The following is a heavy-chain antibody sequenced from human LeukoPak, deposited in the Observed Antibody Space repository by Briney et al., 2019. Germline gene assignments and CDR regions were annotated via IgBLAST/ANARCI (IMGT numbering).Heavy chain of an antibody. CDR3: ARDRGSSWPNWFDP. J-gene: IGHJ5*02. CDR2: INPNSGGT. D-gene: IGHD6-13*01. CDR1: GYTFTSYG. V-gene: IGHV1-2*02. Sequence: ASVKVSCKASGYTFTSYGISWVRQAPGQGLEWMGWINPNSGGTNYAQKFQGRVTMTRDTSIGTAYMELSRLRSDGTAVYYCARDRGSSWPNWFDPWGQGTLVTVSS.